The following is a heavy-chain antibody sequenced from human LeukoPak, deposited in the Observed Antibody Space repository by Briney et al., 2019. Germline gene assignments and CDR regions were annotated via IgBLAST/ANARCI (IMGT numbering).Heavy chain of an antibody. J-gene: IGHJ4*02. D-gene: IGHD2-2*01. Sequence: GGSLRLSCAASGFTFSNAWMSWVRQAPGKGLEWVARIKSKTDGGTTDYAAPVKGTFTISRDDSKNTLYLQMNSLKTEDTAVYYCTTDVAAEVCSSTSCYPREGYWGQGTLVTVSS. V-gene: IGHV3-15*01. CDR2: IKSKTDGGTT. CDR3: TTDVAAEVCSSTSCYPREGY. CDR1: GFTFSNAW.